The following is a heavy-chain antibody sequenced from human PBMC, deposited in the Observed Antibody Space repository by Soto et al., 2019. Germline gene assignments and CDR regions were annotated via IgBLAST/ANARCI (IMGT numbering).Heavy chain of an antibody. V-gene: IGHV1-24*01. CDR3: ATGGPYYDILTGYYKRALDY. CDR1: GYTLTELS. D-gene: IGHD3-9*01. CDR2: FDPEDGET. Sequence: GASVKVSCKVSGYTLTELSMHWVRQAPGKGLEWMGGFDPEDGETIYAQKFQGRVTMTEDTSTDTAYMELSSLRSEDTAVYYCATGGPYYDILTGYYKRALDYWGQGTLVTVSS. J-gene: IGHJ4*02.